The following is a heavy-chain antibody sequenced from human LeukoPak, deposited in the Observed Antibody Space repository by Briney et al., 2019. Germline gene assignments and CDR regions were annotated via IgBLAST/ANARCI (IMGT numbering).Heavy chain of an antibody. J-gene: IGHJ3*02. V-gene: IGHV3-30-3*01. CDR3: ARDANEDFWSGYYWRVGAFDI. Sequence: GGSLRLSCAASGFTFSSYAMHWVRQAPGKGLEWVAVISYDGSNKYYADSVKGRFTISRDNSKNTLYLQMNSLGAEDTAVYYCARDANEDFWSGYYWRVGAFDIWGQGTMVTVSS. CDR1: GFTFSSYA. CDR2: ISYDGSNK. D-gene: IGHD3-3*01.